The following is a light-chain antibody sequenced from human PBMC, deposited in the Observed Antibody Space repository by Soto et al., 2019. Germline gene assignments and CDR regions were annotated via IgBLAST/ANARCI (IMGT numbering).Light chain of an antibody. J-gene: IGLJ2*01. CDR1: SGSSATNY. Sequence: NFMLTQPHSVTECPGKTVAISCTGSSGSSATNYVQWYQQRPGSAPTTVIYEDTQRPSGVPERFSGSIDSSSNSASLTISGLKTEDEADYYCQSYDGSNPDVVFGGGTKLTVL. CDR3: QSYDGSNPDVV. CDR2: EDT. V-gene: IGLV6-57*02.